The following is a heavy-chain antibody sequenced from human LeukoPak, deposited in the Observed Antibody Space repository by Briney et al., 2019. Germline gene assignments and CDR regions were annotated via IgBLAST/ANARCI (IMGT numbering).Heavy chain of an antibody. D-gene: IGHD3-9*01. Sequence: GRSLRLSCAASGFTFDDYAMHWVRQAPGKGLEWVSGISWNSGSIGYADSVKGRFTISRDNSKNTLYLQMNSLRAEDTAVYYCARVGLPFKTLTGSLSYGMDVWGQGTTVTVSS. CDR2: ISWNSGSI. J-gene: IGHJ6*02. V-gene: IGHV3-9*01. CDR1: GFTFDDYA. CDR3: ARVGLPFKTLTGSLSYGMDV.